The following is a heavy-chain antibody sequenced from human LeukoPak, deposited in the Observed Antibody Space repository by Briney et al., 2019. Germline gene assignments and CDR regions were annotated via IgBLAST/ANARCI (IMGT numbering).Heavy chain of an antibody. CDR2: IYYSGST. J-gene: IGHJ6*03. CDR1: GGSISSSSYY. Sequence: SETLSLTCTVSGGSISSSSYYWGWIRQPPGKGLEWIGSIYYSGSTYYNPSLKSRVTISVDTSKNQFSLKLSSVTAADTAVYYCTRGRFLEWLSSYYYYYMDVWGKGTTVTVSS. V-gene: IGHV4-39*01. CDR3: TRGRFLEWLSSYYYYYMDV. D-gene: IGHD3-3*01.